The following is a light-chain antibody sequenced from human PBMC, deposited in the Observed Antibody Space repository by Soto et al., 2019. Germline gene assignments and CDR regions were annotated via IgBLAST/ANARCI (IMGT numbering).Light chain of an antibody. CDR3: QQYGSTPLFS. CDR2: GAS. J-gene: IGKJ3*01. V-gene: IGKV3-20*01. CDR1: QSVRSSY. Sequence: EIVLTQSPGTLSLSPGERATLSCRASQSVRSSYLAWYQQKPGQAPRLLIYGASSRATGIPYRFSGSGSGKDFSLTISRLEPEEVAVYYCQQYGSTPLFSFGPGTKVDIK.